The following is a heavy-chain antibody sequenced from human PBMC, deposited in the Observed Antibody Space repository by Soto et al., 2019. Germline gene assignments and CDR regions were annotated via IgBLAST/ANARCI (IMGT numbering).Heavy chain of an antibody. CDR1: GFTFSSYS. D-gene: IGHD3-10*01. V-gene: IGHV3-23*01. J-gene: IGHJ4*02. Sequence: XLTCASSGFTFSSYSMSWIRQAQVKGLEWVSGFRTGGDDATTYYADSVKGRFTISRDNSKNMLFLQMNSLRAEDTAIYYCAKKANSGPGSQYFDNWGQGTLVTVSS. CDR3: AKKANSGPGSQYFDN. CDR2: FRTGGDDATT.